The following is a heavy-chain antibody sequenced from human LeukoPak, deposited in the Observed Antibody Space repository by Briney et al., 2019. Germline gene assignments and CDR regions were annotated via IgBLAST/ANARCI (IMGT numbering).Heavy chain of an antibody. Sequence: ASVKVSCKASGYTFTGYYVHWVRQAPGQGLEWMGWIIPSSGDTKFAQKFQGRVSMTRDTSISTAYMELRRLRSDDTAVYYCARVFPHYDILTGYYRGGGVDYWGQGTLVTVSS. J-gene: IGHJ4*02. CDR3: ARVFPHYDILTGYYRGGGVDY. V-gene: IGHV1-2*02. D-gene: IGHD3-9*01. CDR2: IIPSSGDT. CDR1: GYTFTGYY.